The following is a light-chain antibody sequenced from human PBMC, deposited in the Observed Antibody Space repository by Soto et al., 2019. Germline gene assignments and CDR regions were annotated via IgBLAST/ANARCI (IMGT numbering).Light chain of an antibody. CDR1: QDINKY. CDR3: QQSENGPLT. Sequence: DIQMTQSPSSLSASVGDRITITCQASQDINKYLNWYQQKLGKAPKLLIYDASNLQRGVPSRFSGSGSGTHFSLSMSSLQPEDIATYYCQQSENGPLTFGGGTKVEIK. V-gene: IGKV1-33*01. J-gene: IGKJ4*02. CDR2: DAS.